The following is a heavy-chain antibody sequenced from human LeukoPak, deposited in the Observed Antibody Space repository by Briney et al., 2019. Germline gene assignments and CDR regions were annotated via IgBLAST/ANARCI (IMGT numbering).Heavy chain of an antibody. Sequence: GGSLRLSCAASGFTFSSYAMSWVRQAPGKGLEWVSAITGSGGSTYYADSVKGRFTISRDNSKNTLYLQVNSLRAEDTAVYYCAKTHSSSWYSNDYWGQGTLVTVSS. V-gene: IGHV3-23*01. CDR2: ITGSGGST. D-gene: IGHD6-13*01. CDR1: GFTFSSYA. CDR3: AKTHSSSWYSNDY. J-gene: IGHJ4*02.